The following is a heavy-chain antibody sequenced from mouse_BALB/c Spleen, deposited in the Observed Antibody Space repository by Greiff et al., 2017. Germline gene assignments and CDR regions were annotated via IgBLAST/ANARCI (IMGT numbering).Heavy chain of an antibody. D-gene: IGHD1-1*01. CDR1: GFSLTSYG. CDR2: IWAGGST. V-gene: IGHV2-9*02. J-gene: IGHJ3*01. Sequence: QVQLKESGPGLVAPSQSLSITCTVSGFSLTSYGVHWVRQPPGKGLEWLGVIWAGGSTNYNSALMSRLSISKDNSKSQVFLKMNSLQTDDTAMYYCAREDGSSYAWFAYWGQGTLVTVSA. CDR3: AREDGSSYAWFAY.